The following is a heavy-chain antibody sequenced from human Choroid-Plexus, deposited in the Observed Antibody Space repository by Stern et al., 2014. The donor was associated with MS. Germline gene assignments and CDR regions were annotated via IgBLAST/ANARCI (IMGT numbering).Heavy chain of an antibody. CDR2: ISYDGSDK. J-gene: IGHJ4*02. CDR1: GFTFSNFG. D-gene: IGHD2-15*01. V-gene: IGHV3-30*18. Sequence: VQLVESGGGVAQPGRPLILSCAASGFTFSNFGMHWVRQAPGQGMAWVAFISYDGSDKYYADSVKGRFTIFRDNSKNALYMHMNSLRAEDTAVYYCAKDRQWSTYFFDYWGQGSLVTVSS. CDR3: AKDRQWSTYFFDY.